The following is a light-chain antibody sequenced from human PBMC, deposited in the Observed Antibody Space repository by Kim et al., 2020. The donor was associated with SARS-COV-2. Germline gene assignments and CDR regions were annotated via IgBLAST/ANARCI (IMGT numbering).Light chain of an antibody. Sequence: GQSVTISCTGTRSDVGGYNYVSWYQQPPRKAPKLMIYDVNKRPSGVPDRFSGSKSGNTASLTISGLQAEDEADYYCCSYAGSYTWVFGGGTQLTVL. V-gene: IGLV2-11*01. CDR2: DVN. CDR3: CSYAGSYTWV. J-gene: IGLJ3*02. CDR1: RSDVGGYNY.